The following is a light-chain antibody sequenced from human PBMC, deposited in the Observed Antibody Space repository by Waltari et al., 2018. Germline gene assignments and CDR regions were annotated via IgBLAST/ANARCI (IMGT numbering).Light chain of an antibody. Sequence: AIQATQSPSSLSASVGDRVTITCRASQGIRNDLGWDQQKPGKAPKHLIYAASSLQIGVPSRFSGSGAGTDFTLTISSLQPEEFATYYCLQDYSYPRTFGQGTKGEIK. CDR3: LQDYSYPRT. CDR2: AAS. CDR1: QGIRND. J-gene: IGKJ1*01. V-gene: IGKV1-6*01.